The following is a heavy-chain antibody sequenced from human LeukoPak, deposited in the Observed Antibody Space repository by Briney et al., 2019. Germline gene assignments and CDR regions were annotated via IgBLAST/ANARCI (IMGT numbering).Heavy chain of an antibody. Sequence: PGGSLRLSCAASGFTFSSYGMHWVRQAPGKGLEWVAFIRYDGSNKYYADSVKGRFTISRDNSKNTLYPQMNSLRAEDTAVYYCAKDGSPAMVRGVITYWGQGTLVTVSS. V-gene: IGHV3-30*02. CDR3: AKDGSPAMVRGVITY. D-gene: IGHD3-10*01. CDR1: GFTFSSYG. CDR2: IRYDGSNK. J-gene: IGHJ4*02.